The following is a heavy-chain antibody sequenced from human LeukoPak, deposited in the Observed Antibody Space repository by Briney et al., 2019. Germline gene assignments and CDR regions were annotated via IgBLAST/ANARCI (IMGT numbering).Heavy chain of an antibody. V-gene: IGHV4-39*07. CDR3: ARDGILTGYWDY. CDR1: GGSISGSSYY. J-gene: IGHJ4*02. Sequence: PSETLSLTCTVSGGSISGSSYYWGWIRQPPGKGLEWIGSIYYSGSTNYNPSLKSRVTISVDTSKNQFSLKLSSVTAADTAVYYCARDGILTGYWDYWGQGTLVTVSS. D-gene: IGHD3-9*01. CDR2: IYYSGST.